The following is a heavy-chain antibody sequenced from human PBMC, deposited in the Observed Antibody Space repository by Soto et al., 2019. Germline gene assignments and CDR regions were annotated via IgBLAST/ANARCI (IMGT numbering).Heavy chain of an antibody. CDR3: ARESGENWSYEAY. D-gene: IGHD1-7*01. V-gene: IGHV4-4*07. CDR2: VSPSGHT. CDR1: GDSISSYS. Sequence: SETLSLTCAVSGDSISSYSWNWIRQTAGRGLEWIGRVSPSGHTQYRSSFETRVTISVEMSTNQFFLELRYVTAADTAVYYCARESGENWSYEAYWGQGTQVTVSS. J-gene: IGHJ4*02.